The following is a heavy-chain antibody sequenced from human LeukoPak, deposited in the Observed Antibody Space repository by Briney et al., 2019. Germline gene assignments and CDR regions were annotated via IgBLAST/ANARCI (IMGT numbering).Heavy chain of an antibody. D-gene: IGHD3-9*01. V-gene: IGHV4-38-2*02. CDR1: GYSISSGHY. J-gene: IGHJ5*02. CDR2: IYHRGST. CDR3: ARRGRVHEGRYFDWSYTQGWFAP. Sequence: SETLSLTCTVSGYSISSGHYWGWIRQPPGKGLEWIGSIYHRGSTYYNPPLRSRVTVSVATSKNQSSLQLNSVTAADTAVYYCARRGRVHEGRYFDWSYTQGWFAPWSQGTLVTVSS.